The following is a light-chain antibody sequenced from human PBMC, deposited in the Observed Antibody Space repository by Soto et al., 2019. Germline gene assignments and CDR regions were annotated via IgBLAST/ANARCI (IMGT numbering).Light chain of an antibody. CDR3: QQYGNSPYT. J-gene: IGKJ2*01. V-gene: IGKV3-20*01. CDR2: GAS. Sequence: RVLTQSPGTLSLSPGERATLSCRASQSVSSNLLAWYQHKPGRAPRLLIYGASNRPAGIPDKFGGSGSGTDFTLTISSLEPEDFPVYYCQQYGNSPYTFGQGTKLEIK. CDR1: QSVSSNL.